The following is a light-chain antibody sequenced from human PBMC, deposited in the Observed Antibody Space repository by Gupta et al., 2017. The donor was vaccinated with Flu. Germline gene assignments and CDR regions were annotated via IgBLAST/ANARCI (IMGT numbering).Light chain of an antibody. J-gene: IGKJ2*01. CDR3: MQALQSPYT. CDR1: QSLLHSNAYNY. CDR2: WAS. Sequence: DIVMTQSPLSLPVTPGETASISCRSSQSLLHSNAYNYLDWYLQKPGQSPQLLIYWASNRASGVPDRFSGSGSGTDFTLKISRVEAEDVGVYYCMQALQSPYTFGQGTKLEIK. V-gene: IGKV2-28*01.